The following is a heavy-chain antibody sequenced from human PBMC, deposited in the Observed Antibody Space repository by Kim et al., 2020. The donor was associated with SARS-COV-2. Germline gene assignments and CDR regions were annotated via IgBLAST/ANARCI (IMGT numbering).Heavy chain of an antibody. J-gene: IGHJ6*02. CDR2: TYYRSKWYN. CDR1: GDSVSSNTIA. V-gene: IGHV6-1*01. Sequence: QTLSLTCAISGDSVSSNTIAWNWIRQSPSRGLEWLGRTYYRSKWYNDYAVSVKSRITINPDTSKNQFSLQLNSVTPEDTAVYYCARDREYSYGYEDGMDVWGQGTTVTVSS. CDR3: ARDREYSYGYEDGMDV. D-gene: IGHD5-18*01.